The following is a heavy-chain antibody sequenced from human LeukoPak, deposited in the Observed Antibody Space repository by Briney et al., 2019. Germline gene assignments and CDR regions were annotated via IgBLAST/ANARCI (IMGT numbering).Heavy chain of an antibody. J-gene: IGHJ3*02. CDR1: GFTFSSYG. D-gene: IGHD3-22*01. CDR3: ARVRGYRNYYDSSGYQRSDAFDI. V-gene: IGHV3-30*03. CDR2: ISYDGSNK. Sequence: PGGSLRLSCAASGFTFSSYGMHWVRQAPGKGLEWVAVISYDGSNKYYADSVKGRFTISRDNAKNSLYLQMNSLRAEDTAVYYCARVRGYRNYYDSSGYQRSDAFDIWGQGTMVTVSS.